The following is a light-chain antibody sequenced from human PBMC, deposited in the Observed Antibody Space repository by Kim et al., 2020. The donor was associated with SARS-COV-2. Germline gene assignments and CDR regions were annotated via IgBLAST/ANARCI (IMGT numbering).Light chain of an antibody. V-gene: IGLV3-21*04. CDR2: YDS. J-gene: IGLJ3*02. CDR1: NIGSKS. CDR3: QVWDSSSDHWV. Sequence: SYELTQPPSVSVAPGKTARITCGRNNIGSKSVHWYQQKPGQAPVLVIYYDSDRPSGNPERFSGSNSGNTATLAISRVEAGDEADYYCQVWDSSSDHWVFGGGTQLTVL.